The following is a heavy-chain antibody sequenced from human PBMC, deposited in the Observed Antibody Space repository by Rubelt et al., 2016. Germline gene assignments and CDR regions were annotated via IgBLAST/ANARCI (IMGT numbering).Heavy chain of an antibody. Sequence: QVQLVQSGAEVEKPGASVRVSCKASGYTFTGYHLNWVRQAPGQGLEWMAWVNPRNGQSGYAQIFQGSVTVTWNTSTRTAYMDLTSLKSDDTAVYYCVRGNSCVDGLDAFDVWGQGTMVTVSS. V-gene: IGHV1-8*02. CDR2: VNPRNGQS. D-gene: IGHD2-21*01. CDR1: GYTFTGYH. CDR3: VRGNSCVDGLDAFDV. J-gene: IGHJ3*01.